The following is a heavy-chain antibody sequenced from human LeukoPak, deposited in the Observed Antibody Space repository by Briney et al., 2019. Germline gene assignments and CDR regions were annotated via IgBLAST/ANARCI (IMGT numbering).Heavy chain of an antibody. CDR1: GYTFTGYY. Sequence: GASVKVSCKASGYTFTGYYMHWVRQAPGQGLEWMGWINPNSGGTNYAQKFQGWVTMTRDTSISTAYMELSRLRSDDTAVYYCARVKAYYDILTGYWSPIWFDPWGQGTLVTVSS. CDR3: ARVKAYYDILTGYWSPIWFDP. J-gene: IGHJ5*02. D-gene: IGHD3-9*01. V-gene: IGHV1-2*04. CDR2: INPNSGGT.